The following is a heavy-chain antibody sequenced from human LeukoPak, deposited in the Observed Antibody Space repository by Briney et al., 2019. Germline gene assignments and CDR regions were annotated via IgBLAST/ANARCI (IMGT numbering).Heavy chain of an antibody. D-gene: IGHD3-10*01. V-gene: IGHV3-9*01. CDR2: ISWNSGSI. J-gene: IGHJ4*02. CDR3: AKDLYYYGSGILGY. CDR1: GFTFDDYA. Sequence: GGSLRLSCAASGFTFDDYAMHCVRQAPGKGLEWVSGISWNSGSIGYADSVKGQFTISRDNAQNSLYLQMNSLRADAPALHYCAKDLYYYGSGILGYWGQGTLVTVSS.